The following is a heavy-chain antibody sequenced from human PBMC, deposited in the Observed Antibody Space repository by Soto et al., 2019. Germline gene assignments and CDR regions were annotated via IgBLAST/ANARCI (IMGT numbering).Heavy chain of an antibody. J-gene: IGHJ4*02. CDR1: GYFFTSFA. CDR3: ARVKTIAMPRLAY. D-gene: IGHD6-13*01. V-gene: IGHV1-3*04. CDR2: INTGNGDS. Sequence: ASVKVSCKTSGYFFTSFAIHWMRQAPVQVPEWMVCINTGNGDSKYSEKFQDRVTITRDAAATTAYMELSSLRSEDTAVYYCARVKTIAMPRLAYWAQGTFVTVSS.